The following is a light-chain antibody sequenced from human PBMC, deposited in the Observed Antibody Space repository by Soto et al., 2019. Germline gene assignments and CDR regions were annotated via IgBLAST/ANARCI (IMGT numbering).Light chain of an antibody. V-gene: IGLV2-14*01. CDR3: ISYTSSSIFV. J-gene: IGLJ1*01. Sequence: QSVLTQPASVSGSPGQSITISCTGTSSDVGGYNYVSWYQQHPGKAPKLLIYDVSNRPSGVSHRFSGSKSGNTASLTISGPKVEEGAVYYCISYTSSSIFVFGTGTKLPAL. CDR1: SSDVGGYNY. CDR2: DVS.